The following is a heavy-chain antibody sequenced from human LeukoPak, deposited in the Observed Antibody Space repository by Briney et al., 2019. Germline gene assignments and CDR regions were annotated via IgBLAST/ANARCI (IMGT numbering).Heavy chain of an antibody. V-gene: IGHV3-33*01. CDR1: GFTFSSYG. D-gene: IGHD2-2*01. CDR2: IWYDGSNK. Sequence: GGSLRLSCAASGFTFSSYGMHWVRQAPGKGLEWVAVIWYDGSNKYHADSVKGRFTISRDNSKNTLYLQMNSLRAEDTAVYYCAGHPRYCSSTSCLYGMDVWGKGTTVTVSS. CDR3: AGHPRYCSSTSCLYGMDV. J-gene: IGHJ6*04.